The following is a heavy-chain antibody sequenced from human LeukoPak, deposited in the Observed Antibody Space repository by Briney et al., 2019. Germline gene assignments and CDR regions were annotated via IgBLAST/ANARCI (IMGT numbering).Heavy chain of an antibody. CDR3: ARGPAGYN. CDR2: ISSSSSYI. Sequence: GGSLRLSCAASGFTFSSYSMNWVRQAPGKGLEWVSSISSSSSYIYYADSVKGRFAISRDNLKNTLYLQMNTLRAEDTAVYYCARGPAGYNWGQGTLVTVSS. V-gene: IGHV3-21*04. J-gene: IGHJ4*02. CDR1: GFTFSSYS. D-gene: IGHD1-1*01.